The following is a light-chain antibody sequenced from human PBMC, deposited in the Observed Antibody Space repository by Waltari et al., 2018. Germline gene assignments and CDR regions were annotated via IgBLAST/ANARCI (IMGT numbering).Light chain of an antibody. CDR2: RND. CDR1: SSNTGTNV. J-gene: IGLJ3*02. CDR3: ASWDDSLNGHWV. V-gene: IGLV1-44*01. Sequence: QSVLTQPPSASGTPGQRVTISCSGSSSNTGTNVVNWYQQVPGTAPKLLIYRNDLRPSGVPDRFSASKSGTSASLAISGLQSEDEAEYYCASWDDSLNGHWVFGGGTKVTVL.